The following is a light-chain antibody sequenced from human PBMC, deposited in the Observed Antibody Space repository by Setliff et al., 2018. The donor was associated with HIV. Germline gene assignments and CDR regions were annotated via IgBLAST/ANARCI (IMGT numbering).Light chain of an antibody. CDR3: SSYTSTSAAV. CDR1: SSDVGGYNY. CDR2: EVS. V-gene: IGLV2-14*01. Sequence: QSVLTQPASVSGSPGHSITISCTGTSSDVGGYNYVSWYQQHPGKAPKLMIHEVSIRPSGVSSRFSGSKSGNTASLTISGLQAEDEADYFCSSYTSTSAAVFGTGTKVTVL. J-gene: IGLJ1*01.